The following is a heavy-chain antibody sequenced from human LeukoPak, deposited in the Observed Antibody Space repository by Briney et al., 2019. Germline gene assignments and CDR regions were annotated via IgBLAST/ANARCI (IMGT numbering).Heavy chain of an antibody. J-gene: IGHJ5*02. V-gene: IGHV3-7*01. CDR3: ARSVMAPAP. D-gene: IGHD5-24*01. CDR1: GFTFSSYW. CDR2: INQDGSDK. Sequence: GGSLRLSCAASGFTFSSYWMSWVRQAPGKGLEWVAKINQDGSDKYYVDSVKGRFTISRDNAKNPVYLQMNSLRAEDTAVYYCARSVMAPAPWGQGTLVTVS.